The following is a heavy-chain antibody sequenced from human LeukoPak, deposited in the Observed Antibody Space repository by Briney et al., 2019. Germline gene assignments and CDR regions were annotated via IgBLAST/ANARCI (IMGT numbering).Heavy chain of an antibody. Sequence: ASVKVSCKASGYILSDYYMHWVRQAPGQGLEWLGWINPKSGAADYAQQFRGRVTMTRDTSINTDYMEMKRVTSDDTAVYYCARGAEAETSPLDFWGQGTLVIVS. CDR3: ARGAEAETSPLDF. D-gene: IGHD6-13*01. CDR1: GYILSDYY. J-gene: IGHJ4*02. V-gene: IGHV1-2*02. CDR2: INPKSGAA.